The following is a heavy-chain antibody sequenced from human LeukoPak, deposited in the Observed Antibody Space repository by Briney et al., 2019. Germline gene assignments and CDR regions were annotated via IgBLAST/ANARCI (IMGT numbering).Heavy chain of an antibody. Sequence: GGSLRLSCAASGFTFSSNYMSWVRQAPGKGLEWVSVIYSGSSTYYADSVKGRFTISRDNSKNTLYLQMNSLRAEDTAVYYCASAPLLSGSYGYWGQGTLVTVSS. D-gene: IGHD1-26*01. CDR3: ASAPLLSGSYGY. J-gene: IGHJ4*02. CDR2: IYSGSST. CDR1: GFTFSSNY. V-gene: IGHV3-53*01.